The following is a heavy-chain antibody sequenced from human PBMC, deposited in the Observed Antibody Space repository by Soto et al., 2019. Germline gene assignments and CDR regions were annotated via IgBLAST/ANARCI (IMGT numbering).Heavy chain of an antibody. CDR3: PGGCYWFGGDY. CDR1: GFTFSSYA. V-gene: IGHV3-30-3*01. Sequence: QVQLVESGGGVVQPGRSLRLSCAASGFTFSSYAMHWVRQAPGKGLEWVAVISYDGSNKYYADSVKGRFTISRDNSKNTRNLKTKNMGGEDRAGDCGPGGCYWFGGDYWGQGTTVTVSS. D-gene: IGHD3-10*01. CDR2: ISYDGSNK. J-gene: IGHJ4*02.